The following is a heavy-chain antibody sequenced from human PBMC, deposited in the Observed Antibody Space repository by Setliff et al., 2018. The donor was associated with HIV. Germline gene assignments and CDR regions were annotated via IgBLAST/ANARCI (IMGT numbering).Heavy chain of an antibody. J-gene: IGHJ5*02. D-gene: IGHD4-17*01. V-gene: IGHV3-21*01. Sequence: GGSLRLSCAASGFTVSSNYMSWVRQAPGKGLEWVSVISSSSNSIYYTDSVKGRFTISSDNAKNSLYLQMNSLRLEDTAVYYCARGQIGYGDYALNWFDPWGQGTLVTVSS. CDR3: ARGQIGYGDYALNWFDP. CDR2: ISSSSNSI. CDR1: GFTVSSNY.